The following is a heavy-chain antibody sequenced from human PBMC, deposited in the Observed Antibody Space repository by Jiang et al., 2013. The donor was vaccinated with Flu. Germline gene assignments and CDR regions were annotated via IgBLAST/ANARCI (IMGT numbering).Heavy chain of an antibody. D-gene: IGHD6-19*01. Sequence: SQTLSLTCAISGDSVSSNSVAWIWIRQSPSRGLEWLGRTYYRSKWYNDYAVSVKSRITINPDTSKNQFSLQLNSVTPEDTAVYYCARGKYDSGWSLDYWGQGTLVTVSS. CDR1: GDSVSSNSVA. J-gene: IGHJ4*02. CDR2: TYYRSKWYN. V-gene: IGHV6-1*01. CDR3: ARGKYDSGWSLDY.